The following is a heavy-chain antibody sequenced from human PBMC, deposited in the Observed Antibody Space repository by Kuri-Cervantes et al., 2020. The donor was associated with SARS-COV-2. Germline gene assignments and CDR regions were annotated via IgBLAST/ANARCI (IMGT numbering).Heavy chain of an antibody. CDR2: ISYEGSNK. V-gene: IGHV3-30*04. Sequence: GESLKISCAASGFTFSSYAMHWVRQAPGKGLEWVAVISYEGSNKYYADSEKGRFTISRDNSKNTLYLQMNSLRAEDTSVYYCARAPTGHSDYFYYYMDVWGKGTTVTVSS. D-gene: IGHD1-1*01. CDR1: GFTFSSYA. J-gene: IGHJ6*03. CDR3: ARAPTGHSDYFYYYMDV.